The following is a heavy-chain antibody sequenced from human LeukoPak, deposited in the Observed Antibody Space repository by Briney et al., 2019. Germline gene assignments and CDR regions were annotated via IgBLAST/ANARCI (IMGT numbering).Heavy chain of an antibody. CDR3: ARYDPASETFDY. CDR2: MYYSRST. J-gene: IGHJ4*02. D-gene: IGHD1-1*01. Sequence: NPSQTLSLTCTVSGGSISSGDYYWSWIRQPPGKGLEWIAYMYYSRSTNYNPSLKSRVTISVDTSKNQFSLKLSSVTAADTAVYYCARYDPASETFDYWGQGTLVTVSS. CDR1: GGSISSGDYY. V-gene: IGHV4-30-4*01.